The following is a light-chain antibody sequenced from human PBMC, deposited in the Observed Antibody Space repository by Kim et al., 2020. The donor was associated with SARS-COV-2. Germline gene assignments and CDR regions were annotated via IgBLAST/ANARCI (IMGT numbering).Light chain of an antibody. CDR2: GKN. Sequence: VALERTVSMTCQGDIIRSYYATWYKQKPGQAQILVIYGKNNRPSGIPDRFSGSSSGNTASLTITGTQAGDEDDYYCNSRDSNDNVVFGGGTQLTVL. V-gene: IGLV3-19*01. CDR3: NSRDSNDNVV. CDR1: IIRSYY. J-gene: IGLJ2*01.